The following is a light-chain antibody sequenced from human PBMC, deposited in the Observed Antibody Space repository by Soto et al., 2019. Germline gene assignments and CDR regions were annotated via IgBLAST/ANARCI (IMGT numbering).Light chain of an antibody. V-gene: IGLV2-23*02. CDR1: SSDVGSYNL. J-gene: IGLJ1*01. CDR2: EVS. Sequence: ALTQPASVSGSPGQSITISCTGTSSDVGSYNLVSWYQQHPGKAPKLMIYEVSKRPSGVSNRFSGSKSGNTASLTISGLQAEDEADYYSCSYAGSSTLYVLGTGTKVTVL. CDR3: CSYAGSSTLYV.